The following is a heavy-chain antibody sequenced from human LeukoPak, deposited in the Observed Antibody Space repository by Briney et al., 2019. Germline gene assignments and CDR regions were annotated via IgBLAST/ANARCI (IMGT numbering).Heavy chain of an antibody. CDR2: ISSNGGSR. CDR3: AKGEAAGGTRWFGP. CDR1: GFTFSSYA. V-gene: IGHV3-64*01. D-gene: IGHD6-13*01. J-gene: IGHJ5*02. Sequence: GGSLRLSCAASGFTFSSYAMHWVRQAPGKGLECVSGISSNGGSRYYANSVKGRFTISRDNSKNTLYLQMGSLRAEDMAVFYCAKGEAAGGTRWFGPWGQGTLVTVSS.